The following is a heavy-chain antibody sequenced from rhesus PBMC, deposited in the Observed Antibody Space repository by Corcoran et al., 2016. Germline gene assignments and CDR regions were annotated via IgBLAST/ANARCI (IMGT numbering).Heavy chain of an antibody. CDR2: IYGSGGST. V-gene: IGHV4-160*01. CDR1: GGSIRSNS. D-gene: IGHD6-31*01. Sequence: QVQLQESGPGLVKPSETLSLTCAVSGGSIRSNSWSWIRPAPGKGLGWIGRIYGSGGSTDYNPSLKSRVTISTDTSKNQFSLKLSSVTAADTAVYYCARENYSSGLAYWGQGVLVTVSS. CDR3: ARENYSSGLAY. J-gene: IGHJ4*01.